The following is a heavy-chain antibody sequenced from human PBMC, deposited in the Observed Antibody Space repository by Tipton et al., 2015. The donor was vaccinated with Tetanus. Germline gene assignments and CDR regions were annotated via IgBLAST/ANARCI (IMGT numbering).Heavy chain of an antibody. CDR3: AGLSQSLYDALMQRRFAP. Sequence: QLVQSGAEVKKPGASVKVSCKASGYTLTSYGISWVRQAPGQGLEWMGWISAYNGNTNYAQKLQGRVTMTTDTSTSTAYMELRSLRSDDTAVYYCAGLSQSLYDALMQRRFAPWGQGTLVTVSS. CDR1: GYTLTSYG. V-gene: IGHV1-18*04. D-gene: IGHD3-16*02. J-gene: IGHJ5*02. CDR2: ISAYNGNT.